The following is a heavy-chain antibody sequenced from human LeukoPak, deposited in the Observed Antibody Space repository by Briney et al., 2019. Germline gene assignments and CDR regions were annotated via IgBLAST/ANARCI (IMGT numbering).Heavy chain of an antibody. Sequence: SETLSLTCAVYGGSFSGYYWSWIRQPPGKGLEWIGEINHSGSTNYNPSLKSRVTISVDTSKNQFSLKLSSVTAADTAVYYCASGSCYDAFDIWGQGTMVTVSS. J-gene: IGHJ3*02. CDR2: INHSGST. CDR1: GGSFSGYY. CDR3: ASGSCYDAFDI. D-gene: IGHD2-15*01. V-gene: IGHV4-34*01.